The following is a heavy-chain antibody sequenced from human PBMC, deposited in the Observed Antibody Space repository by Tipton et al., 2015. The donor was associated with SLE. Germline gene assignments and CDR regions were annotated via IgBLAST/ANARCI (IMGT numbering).Heavy chain of an antibody. Sequence: SLRLSCVASGFTFSGFAMHWVRQAPGKGLEWVAVISYDGNNKYYADSVKGRFIISRDNAKNSLHLEMNSLRVEDTAVYYCARAIDVPGEEYLLHDFDSWGQGTLVTVSS. CDR2: ISYDGNNK. V-gene: IGHV3-30*04. CDR3: ARAIDVPGEEYLLHDFDS. J-gene: IGHJ4*02. CDR1: GFTFSGFA. D-gene: IGHD3-3*01.